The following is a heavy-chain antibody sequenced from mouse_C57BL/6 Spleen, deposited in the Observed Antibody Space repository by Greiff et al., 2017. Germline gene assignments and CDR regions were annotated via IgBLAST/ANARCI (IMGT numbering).Heavy chain of an antibody. V-gene: IGHV1-55*01. J-gene: IGHJ1*03. Sequence: QVQLQQSGAELVKPGASVKMSCKASGYTFTSYWITWVKQRPGQGLEWIGDIYPGSGSTNYNEKFKSKATLTAATSSSTAYMQLSSLTSEDSAVYYCARSGELGRGWYFDVWGTGTTVTVSA. CDR2: IYPGSGST. CDR3: ARSGELGRGWYFDV. CDR1: GYTFTSYW. D-gene: IGHD4-1*01.